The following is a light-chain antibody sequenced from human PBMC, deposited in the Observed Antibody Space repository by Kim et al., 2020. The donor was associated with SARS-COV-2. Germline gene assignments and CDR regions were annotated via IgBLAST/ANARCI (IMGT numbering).Light chain of an antibody. CDR2: GAS. CDR3: QKYYDWPLA. V-gene: IGKV3-15*01. J-gene: IGKJ1*01. CDR1: QRVNTM. Sequence: VSPGERATLSCRASQRVNTMLAWYQQNPGQAPRLLIYGASTRATGISTRFSGGGSGTEFTLTISSLQSEDSAVYYCQKYYDWPLAFGQGTKVDIK.